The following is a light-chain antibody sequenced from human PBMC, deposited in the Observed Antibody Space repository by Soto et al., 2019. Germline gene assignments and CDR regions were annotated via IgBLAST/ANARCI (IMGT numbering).Light chain of an antibody. Sequence: EIVLTQSPGTLSLSPGERATLSCRASQIVSSTCLRWHQQKPRQAPRRLIYGASIRATGIPDRFSGSESGTDFTLTISRLEPEDFAVYYCQYYGSSPRVTFGGGTRVEIK. CDR1: QIVSSTC. CDR3: QYYGSSPRVT. CDR2: GAS. V-gene: IGKV3-20*01. J-gene: IGKJ4*01.